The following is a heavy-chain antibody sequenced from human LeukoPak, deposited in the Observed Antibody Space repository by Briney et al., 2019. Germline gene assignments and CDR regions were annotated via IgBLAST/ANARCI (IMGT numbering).Heavy chain of an antibody. CDR2: ISAYNGNT. J-gene: IGHJ4*02. Sequence: ASVKVSCKASGYSHTSDWMHWVRQAPGQGLEWMGRISAYNGNTNYAQKLQGRVTMTTDTSTSTAYMELRSLRSDDTAVYYCARGGDWYYYDSSGYPGLTFDYWGQGTLVTVSS. V-gene: IGHV1-18*04. CDR3: ARGGDWYYYDSSGYPGLTFDY. CDR1: GYSHTSDW. D-gene: IGHD3-22*01.